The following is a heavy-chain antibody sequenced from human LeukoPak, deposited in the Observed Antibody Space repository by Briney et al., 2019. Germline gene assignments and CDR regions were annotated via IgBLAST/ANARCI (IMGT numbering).Heavy chain of an antibody. CDR2: ISSDGGST. D-gene: IGHD4-17*01. CDR3: ASTFYGDSPPY. V-gene: IGHV3-64*01. J-gene: IGHJ4*02. CDR1: GFTFSMYA. Sequence: GGSLRLSCAASGFTFSMYAMHWVRQAPGKGLEYVSAISSDGGSTYYANSVKGRFTISRDNSKNTLYLQMNSLRAEDTAVYYCASTFYGDSPPYWGQGTLVTVSS.